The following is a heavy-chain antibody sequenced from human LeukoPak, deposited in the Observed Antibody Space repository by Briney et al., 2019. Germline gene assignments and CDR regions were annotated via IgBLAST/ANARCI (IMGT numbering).Heavy chain of an antibody. J-gene: IGHJ5*02. CDR1: GGSFSGYY. Sequence: SETLSLTCAVYGGSFSGYYWSWIRQPPGKGLEWIGEINHSGSTNYNPSLKSRVTISVDTSKNQFSLKLSSVTAADTAVYYCARHRRYCSGGSCYLPYNWFDPWGQGTLVTVSS. CDR2: INHSGST. D-gene: IGHD2-15*01. CDR3: ARHRRYCSGGSCYLPYNWFDP. V-gene: IGHV4-34*01.